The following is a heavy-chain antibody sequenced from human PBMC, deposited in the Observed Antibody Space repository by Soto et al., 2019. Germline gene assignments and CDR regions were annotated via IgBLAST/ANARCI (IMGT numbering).Heavy chain of an antibody. D-gene: IGHD2-15*01. CDR2: INYRGTT. V-gene: IGHV4-31*03. Sequence: SETLSLTCTVSGGSIIDGQTYLNWIRQHPERGLEWMGYINYRGTTNYSPALKSRILISIDTSKNQFSLRLTSVTAADTAVYYCARDAPGVAPYWGQGTLVTLSS. J-gene: IGHJ4*02. CDR1: GGSIIDGQTY. CDR3: ARDAPGVAPY.